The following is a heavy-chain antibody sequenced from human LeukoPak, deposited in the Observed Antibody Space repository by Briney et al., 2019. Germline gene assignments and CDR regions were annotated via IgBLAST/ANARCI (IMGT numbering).Heavy chain of an antibody. CDR2: IWYDGSNK. CDR3: ARDRSVDYFDY. Sequence: GRSLRLSCAASGSTFSNYGMHWVRQTPGKGLEWVAVIWYDGSNKDYGDSVKGRFTISRDNSKNTLYLQINSLRAEDTAVYYCARDRSVDYFDYWGQGTLVTVSS. CDR1: GSTFSNYG. J-gene: IGHJ4*02. V-gene: IGHV3-33*01. D-gene: IGHD3-3*01.